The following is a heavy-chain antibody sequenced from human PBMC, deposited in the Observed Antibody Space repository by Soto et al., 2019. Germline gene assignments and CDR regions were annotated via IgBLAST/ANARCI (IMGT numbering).Heavy chain of an antibody. J-gene: IGHJ6*02. CDR1: GYTFTTYP. CDR3: ARGSQGSSSPLASYYFGMDV. D-gene: IGHD3-10*01. Sequence: ASVKVSCKASGYTFTTYPIHWVRQAPGQRLEWMGWISAGNGNRRFSQKFQGRVTMTRDTPASTAYMELSSLRSEDTAVYYCARGSQGSSSPLASYYFGMDVWGQGTTVTVSS. V-gene: IGHV1-3*01. CDR2: ISAGNGNR.